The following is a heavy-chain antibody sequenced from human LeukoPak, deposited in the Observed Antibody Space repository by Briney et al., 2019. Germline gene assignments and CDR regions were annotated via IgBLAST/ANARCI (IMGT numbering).Heavy chain of an antibody. V-gene: IGHV4-59*08. Sequence: PSETLSLTCTVSWGSISSYYWSWIRQPPGKGLEWIGYIYYSGSTHYNPSLKSRVTISVDTSKNQFSLKLSSVTAADTAVYYCARHQGEPRAFDYWGQGTLVTVSS. D-gene: IGHD1-14*01. CDR3: ARHQGEPRAFDY. CDR1: WGSISSYY. J-gene: IGHJ4*02. CDR2: IYYSGST.